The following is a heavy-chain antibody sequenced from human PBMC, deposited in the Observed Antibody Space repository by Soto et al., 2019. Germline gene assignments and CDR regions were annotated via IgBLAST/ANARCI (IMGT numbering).Heavy chain of an antibody. J-gene: IGHJ4*02. CDR1: GYTFINYH. V-gene: IGHV1-18*01. CDR2: INTYNGMT. Sequence: QVQLVQSGGEVKKPGASVTVSCKASGYTFINYHITWVRQAPGQGLEWMAWINTYNGMTDYAQRFQRXVTMTRDTSTSTAYMELRNLGSHDTAVYFCAKSPRGEMATDWGQGTLVTVSS. CDR3: AKSPRGEMATD. D-gene: IGHD5-12*01.